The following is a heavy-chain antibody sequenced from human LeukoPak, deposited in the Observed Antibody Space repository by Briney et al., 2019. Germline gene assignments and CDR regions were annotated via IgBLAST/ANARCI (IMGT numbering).Heavy chain of an antibody. CDR2: IKSKTDGATT. V-gene: IGHV3-15*01. CDR3: TADLGTTSLQDYYYYMDV. J-gene: IGHJ6*03. D-gene: IGHD1-7*01. CDR1: GFTFSSAW. Sequence: GGSLRLSCAASGFTFSSAWMSWVRQAPGKGLEWVGRIKSKTDGATTDYTAPVKGRFTTSRDDSKNTLYLQMNSLKTEDTAVYYCTADLGTTSLQDYYYYMDVWGDGTTVTVSS.